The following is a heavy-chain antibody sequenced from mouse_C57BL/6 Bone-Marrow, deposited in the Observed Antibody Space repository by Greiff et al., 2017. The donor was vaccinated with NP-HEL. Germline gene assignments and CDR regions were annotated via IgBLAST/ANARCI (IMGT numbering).Heavy chain of an antibody. V-gene: IGHV1-9*01. CDR3: VFGYPAWFAY. Sequence: QVQLQQSGAELMKPGASVKLSCKATGYTFTGYWIEWVKQRPGHGLEWIGEILPGSGSTNYNAKFKGKATFTADTSSNTAYMQLSSLTTEDSAIYYCVFGYPAWFAYWGQGTLVTVSA. D-gene: IGHD2-2*01. CDR2: ILPGSGST. J-gene: IGHJ3*01. CDR1: GYTFTGYW.